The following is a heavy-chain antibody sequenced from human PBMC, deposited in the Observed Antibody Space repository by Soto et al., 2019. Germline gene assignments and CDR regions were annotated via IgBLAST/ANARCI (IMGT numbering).Heavy chain of an antibody. J-gene: IGHJ6*02. CDR3: ARDQSLTPNYYDSSGYYPSSYYYYGMDV. CDR1: GGTFSSYA. V-gene: IGHV1-69*13. Sequence: SVKVSCKASGGTFSSYAISWVRQAPGQGLEWMGGIIPIFGTANYAQKFQGRVTITADESTSTAYMELSSLRSEDTAVYYCARDQSLTPNYYDSSGYYPSSYYYYGMDVWGQGTTVTVSS. CDR2: IIPIFGTA. D-gene: IGHD3-22*01.